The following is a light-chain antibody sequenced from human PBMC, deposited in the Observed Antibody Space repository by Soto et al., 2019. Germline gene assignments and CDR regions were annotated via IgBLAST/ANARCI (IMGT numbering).Light chain of an antibody. J-gene: IGKJ5*01. CDR1: QSVSTN. Sequence: ETVMTQSPATLSLSPGERATLSCRASQSVSTNLAWYQQKPGQAPRLLISGASTRATGIPVRFSGSGSGTEFTLTISSLQSEDFAIYYCQQYNNWPPITFGQGTRLEMK. CDR3: QQYNNWPPIT. CDR2: GAS. V-gene: IGKV3-15*01.